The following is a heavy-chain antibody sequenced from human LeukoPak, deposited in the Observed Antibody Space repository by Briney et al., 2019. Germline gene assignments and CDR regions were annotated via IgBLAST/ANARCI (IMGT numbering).Heavy chain of an antibody. CDR1: GFTFGDYA. V-gene: IGHV3-49*04. CDR2: IRSEAYGGTT. D-gene: IGHD1-1*01. CDR3: TRGHNWNDGCFDY. J-gene: IGHJ4*02. Sequence: PGGSLRLSCTASGFTFGDYAMSWVRQAPGKGLEWVGFIRSEAYGGTTEYAASVKGRFTISRDDSKSIAYLQMNSLKTEDTAVYYRTRGHNWNDGCFDYWGQGTLVTVSS.